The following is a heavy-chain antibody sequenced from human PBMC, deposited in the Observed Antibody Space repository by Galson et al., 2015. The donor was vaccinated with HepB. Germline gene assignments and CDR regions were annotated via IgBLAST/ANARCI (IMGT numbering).Heavy chain of an antibody. J-gene: IGHJ6*02. CDR2: ISTRSTYI. Sequence: SLRLSCAGSGFNFGSYFMSWVRQAPGKGLEWVAYISTRSTYIYYADSMKGRFTISRDDAKNSLYLQMNSLRADDTAVYYCARVYDGDDAGEDYGMDVWGPGATVTVSS. CDR3: ARVYDGDDAGEDYGMDV. CDR1: GFNFGSYF. D-gene: IGHD4-17*01. V-gene: IGHV3-21*06.